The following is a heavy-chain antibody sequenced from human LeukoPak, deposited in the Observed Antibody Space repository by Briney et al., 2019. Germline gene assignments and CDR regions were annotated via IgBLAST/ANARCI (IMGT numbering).Heavy chain of an antibody. CDR2: IYYSGST. J-gene: IGHJ3*02. CDR1: GGSISSYY. V-gene: IGHV4-59*08. D-gene: IGHD3-10*01. CDR3: ARHSSVLLRVGESSDAFDI. Sequence: SETLSLTCTVSGGSISSYYWSWIRQPPGKGLEWIGYIYYSGSTNYNPSLKSRVTISVDTSKNQFSLKLSSVTAADTAVYYCARHSSVLLRVGESSDAFDIWGQGTMVTVSS.